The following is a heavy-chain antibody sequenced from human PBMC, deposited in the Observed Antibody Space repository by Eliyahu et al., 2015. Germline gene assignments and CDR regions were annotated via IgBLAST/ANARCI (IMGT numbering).Heavy chain of an antibody. CDR2: IWYDGSNK. Sequence: GRHWGRQGPGKGVEWVAVIWYDGSNKXXAXSVDGRFTISRDNSKNTLYLQMNSLRAEDTAVYYCARGKNAGSXYYFDYWGQGTLVTVSS. J-gene: IGHJ4*02. CDR3: ARGKNAGSXYYFDY. CDR1: G. V-gene: IGHV3-33*01. D-gene: IGHD6-25*01.